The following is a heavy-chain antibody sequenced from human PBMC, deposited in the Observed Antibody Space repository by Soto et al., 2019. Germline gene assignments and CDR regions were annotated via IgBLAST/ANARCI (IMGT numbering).Heavy chain of an antibody. CDR3: ARGYSYGYHWYFDL. V-gene: IGHV3-30*03. Sequence: GGSLRLSCAASGFTFSSYSMHWVRQAPGKGLEWVAVISYNGSYKYYADSVKGRFTISRDNAKNTLYLQMNSLRAEDTAVYYCARGYSYGYHWYFDLWGRGTLVTVSS. CDR1: GFTFSSYS. CDR2: ISYNGSYK. D-gene: IGHD5-18*01. J-gene: IGHJ2*01.